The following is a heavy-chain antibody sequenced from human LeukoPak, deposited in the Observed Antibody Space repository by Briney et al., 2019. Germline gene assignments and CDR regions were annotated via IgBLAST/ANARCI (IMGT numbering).Heavy chain of an antibody. V-gene: IGHV3-48*04. J-gene: IGHJ3*02. Sequence: GGSLRLSCAASGFTFSSYRMSWVRQTPGKGLEWLSYITQTGGTIYYADSVKGRFTISRDNAKNSLYLQINSLRAEDTAIYYCARYKLYHGAFDIWGQGTMVTVSS. CDR3: ARYKLYHGAFDI. CDR2: ITQTGGTI. D-gene: IGHD2-2*01. CDR1: GFTFSSYR.